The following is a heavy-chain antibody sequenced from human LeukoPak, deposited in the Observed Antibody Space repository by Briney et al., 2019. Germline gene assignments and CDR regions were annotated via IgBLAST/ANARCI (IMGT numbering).Heavy chain of an antibody. CDR2: INPSSGGT. Sequence: ASVKVSCKASGYTFTGYYMHWVRQAPGQGLEWMGWINPSSGGTNYAQKFQGRVTMTRDTSISTAYMELSRLRSDDTAVYYCAREGCSSTSCFDYWGQGTLVTVSS. V-gene: IGHV1-2*02. CDR3: AREGCSSTSCFDY. CDR1: GYTFTGYY. D-gene: IGHD2-2*01. J-gene: IGHJ4*02.